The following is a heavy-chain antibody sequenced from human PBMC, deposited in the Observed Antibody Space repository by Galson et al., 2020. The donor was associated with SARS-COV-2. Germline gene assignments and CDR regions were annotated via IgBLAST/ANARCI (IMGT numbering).Heavy chain of an antibody. D-gene: IGHD3-10*01. J-gene: IGHJ4*02. V-gene: IGHV1-18*04. CDR3: ARVGRDGLADK. Sequence: ASVKVSCKTPTYSYSTYGITWVRQAPGQGLEWMGWISAYDGTTNYAQKVQGRVTVTTGTSTSIVYMELRSLRPDDTAVYYCARVGRDGLADKWGQGTLVTVSS. CDR1: TYSYSTYG. CDR2: ISAYDGTT.